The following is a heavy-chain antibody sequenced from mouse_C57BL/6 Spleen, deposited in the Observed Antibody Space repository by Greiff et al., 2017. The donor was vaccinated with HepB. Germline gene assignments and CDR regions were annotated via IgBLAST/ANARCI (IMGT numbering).Heavy chain of an antibody. CDR2: IDPSDSYT. CDR1: GYTFTSYW. Sequence: QVQLQQPGAELVMPGASVKLSCKASGYTFTSYWMHWVKQRPGQGLEWIGEIDPSDSYTNYNQKFKGKSTLTVDKSSSTAYMQLSSLTSEDSAVYYCARFYYYGSSYEGNYAMDYWGQGTSVTVSS. J-gene: IGHJ4*01. CDR3: ARFYYYGSSYEGNYAMDY. D-gene: IGHD1-1*01. V-gene: IGHV1-69*01.